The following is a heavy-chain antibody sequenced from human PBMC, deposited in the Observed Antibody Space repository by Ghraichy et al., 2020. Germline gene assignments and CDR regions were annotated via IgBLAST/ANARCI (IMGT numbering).Heavy chain of an antibody. D-gene: IGHD3-22*01. V-gene: IGHV3-30*04. J-gene: IGHJ3*02. Sequence: GGSLRLSCAASGFTFSSYAMHWVRQAPGKGLEWVAVISYDGSNKYYADSVKGRFTISRDNSKNTLYLQMNSLRAEDTAVYYCADSSGYSKDAFDIWGQGTMVTVSS. CDR2: ISYDGSNK. CDR3: ADSSGYSKDAFDI. CDR1: GFTFSSYA.